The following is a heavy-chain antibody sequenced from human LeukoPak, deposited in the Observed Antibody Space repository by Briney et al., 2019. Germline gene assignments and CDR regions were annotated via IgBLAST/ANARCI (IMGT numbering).Heavy chain of an antibody. CDR3: ARTFGYYDFWSGYYYFDY. CDR2: IKQDGSGK. V-gene: IGHV3-7*01. J-gene: IGHJ4*02. Sequence: GGSLRLSCAASGFIFSSYWINWVRQAPGKGLEWVANIKQDGSGKYYVDSVKGRFTISRDNAKNSLYLQMNSLRAEDTAVYYCARTFGYYDFWSGYYYFDYWGQGTLVTVSS. CDR1: GFIFSSYW. D-gene: IGHD3-3*01.